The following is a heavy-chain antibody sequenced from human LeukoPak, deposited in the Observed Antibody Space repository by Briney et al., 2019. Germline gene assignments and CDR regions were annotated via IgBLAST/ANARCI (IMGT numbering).Heavy chain of an antibody. Sequence: GGSLRLYCAASGFTFSDYYMSWIRQAPGKGLEWVSYISSSGSSIYYADSVRGRFTISRDNAKNSLYLQMNSLRAEDTAVYFCATGYYYDSSGYIGYWGQGTLVTVSS. V-gene: IGHV3-11*04. CDR2: ISSSGSSI. CDR3: ATGYYYDSSGYIGY. D-gene: IGHD3-22*01. J-gene: IGHJ4*02. CDR1: GFTFSDYY.